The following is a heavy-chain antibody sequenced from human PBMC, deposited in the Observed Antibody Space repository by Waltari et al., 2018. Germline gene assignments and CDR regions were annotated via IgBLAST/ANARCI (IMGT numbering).Heavy chain of an antibody. CDR1: GGSISSYY. CDR3: ARVSDFPLVGMDV. Sequence: QVQLQESGPGLVKPSETLSLTCPVSGGSISSYYWSWIRQPPGKGLEWIGYIYYSGSTNYNPSLKSRVTISVDTSKNQFSLKLSSVTAADTAVYYCARVSDFPLVGMDVWGQGTTVTVSS. CDR2: IYYSGST. J-gene: IGHJ6*02. V-gene: IGHV4-59*01. D-gene: IGHD3-3*01.